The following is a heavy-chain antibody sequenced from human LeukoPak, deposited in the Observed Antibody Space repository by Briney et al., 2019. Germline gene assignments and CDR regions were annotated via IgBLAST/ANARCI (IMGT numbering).Heavy chain of an antibody. CDR3: ARGGRSAFDV. CDR2: IFHIGVT. V-gene: IGHV4-4*02. CDR1: GGSISSGHW. Sequence: PSGTLSLTCAVSGGSISSGHWWSWVRQPPGESLEWIGEIFHIGVTNYKPSLKSRVSMSVDKSRHQFSLNLRSMTAADTAVYFCARGGRSAFDVWGPGTKVIVSS. J-gene: IGHJ3*01.